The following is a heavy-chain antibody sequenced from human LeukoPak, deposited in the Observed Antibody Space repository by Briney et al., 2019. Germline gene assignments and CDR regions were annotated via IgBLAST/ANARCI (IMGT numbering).Heavy chain of an antibody. D-gene: IGHD2-2*01. CDR3: TTVVKNCSSTSCYPAHY. CDR1: GFTFSNTW. Sequence: GGSLRLSCAASGFTFSNTWMSWVRQAPGKGLEWVGRIKSKTDGGTTDYAAPVKGRFTISRDDSKNTLYLQMNSLKTEDTAVYYCTTVVKNCSSTSCYPAHYWGQGTLVTVSS. CDR2: IKSKTDGGTT. V-gene: IGHV3-15*01. J-gene: IGHJ4*02.